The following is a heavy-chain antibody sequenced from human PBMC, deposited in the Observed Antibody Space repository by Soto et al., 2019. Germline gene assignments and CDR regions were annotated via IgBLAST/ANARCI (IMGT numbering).Heavy chain of an antibody. J-gene: IGHJ4*02. CDR2: IIPIFGKA. D-gene: IGHD1-7*01. Sequence: SVKVSCKASGGTFRNYAFSWVRQAPGQGLEWMGGIIPIFGKANYEQRFQGRLTITADESTSTAYMELNSLRSEDTAVYFCARDLYINWYYPLDSLGQVTLVTFYS. CDR1: GGTFRNYA. CDR3: ARDLYINWYYPLDS. V-gene: IGHV1-69*13.